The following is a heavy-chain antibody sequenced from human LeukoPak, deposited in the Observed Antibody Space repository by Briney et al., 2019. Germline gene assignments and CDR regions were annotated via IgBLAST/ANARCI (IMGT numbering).Heavy chain of an antibody. J-gene: IGHJ4*02. D-gene: IGHD6-13*01. CDR1: GFTVSSNY. CDR3: ARDAAGSSSWYYFDY. V-gene: IGHV3-66*01. CDR2: IYSSAST. Sequence: PGGSLGLSCAASGFTVSSNYMSWVRQAPGKGLEWVSVIYSSASTYYADSVKGRFTISRDNSKNTLYLQMNSLRAEDTAVYYCARDAAGSSSWYYFDYWGQGTLVTVSS.